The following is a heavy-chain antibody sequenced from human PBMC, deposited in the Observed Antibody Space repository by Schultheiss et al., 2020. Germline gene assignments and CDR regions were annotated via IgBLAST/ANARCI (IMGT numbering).Heavy chain of an antibody. CDR3: ARTSDSSGYYFDY. V-gene: IGHV3-48*03. CDR2: ISSSGSTI. CDR1: GFTFSSYE. J-gene: IGHJ4*02. Sequence: GGSLRLSCAASGFTFSSYEMNWVRQAPGKGLECISYISSSGSTIYYADSVKGRFTISRDNAKNSLYLQMNSLRAEDTAVYYCARTSDSSGYYFDYWGQGTLVTVSS. D-gene: IGHD3-22*01.